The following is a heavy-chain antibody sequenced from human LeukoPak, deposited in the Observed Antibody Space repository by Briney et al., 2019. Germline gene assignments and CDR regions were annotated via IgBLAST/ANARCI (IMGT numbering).Heavy chain of an antibody. CDR1: GGSISSSNW. J-gene: IGHJ3*02. CDR3: ARGWDIVVVPAAVDAFDI. V-gene: IGHV4-4*02. CDR2: IYHSGST. Sequence: SETLSLTCAVSGGSISSSNWWSWVRQPPGKGLEWIGEIYHSGSTNYNPSLKSRVTMSVDKSKNQFSLKLSSVTAADTAVYYCARGWDIVVVPAAVDAFDIWGQGTMVTVSS. D-gene: IGHD2-2*01.